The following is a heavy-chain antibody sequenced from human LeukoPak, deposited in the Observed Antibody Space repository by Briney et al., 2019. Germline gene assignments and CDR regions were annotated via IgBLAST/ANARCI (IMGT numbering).Heavy chain of an antibody. CDR2: IYTNGST. J-gene: IGHJ4*02. CDR1: SGSISSASYY. V-gene: IGHV4-61*02. D-gene: IGHD3-9*01. Sequence: SQTLSLTCSVSSGSISSASYYWSWIRQPAGKGLEWIGRIYTNGSTNYNPSLKSRVTISIDTSEKQFSLKLTSVTAADTAVYYCYFAGYWGQGTLVTVSS. CDR3: YFAGY.